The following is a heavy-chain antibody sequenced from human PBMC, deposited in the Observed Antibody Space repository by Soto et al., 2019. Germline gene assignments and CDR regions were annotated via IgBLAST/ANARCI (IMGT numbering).Heavy chain of an antibody. D-gene: IGHD3-3*01. V-gene: IGHV4-59*08. CDR3: ARGLRFYYYFDL. CDR1: GDSISRYY. Sequence: ETRSLTNTVSGDSISRYYWSWIRQPPGKGLEWVGYIFYNGNTKYNPSLKSRVTISVDTSKNQFSLKLNSVTAADTVVYYCARGLRFYYYFDLWGRGILVTVSS. J-gene: IGHJ2*01. CDR2: IFYNGNT.